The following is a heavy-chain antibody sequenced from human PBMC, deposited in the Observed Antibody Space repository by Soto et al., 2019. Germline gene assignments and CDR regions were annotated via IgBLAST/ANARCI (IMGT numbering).Heavy chain of an antibody. CDR1: GFTFSSYA. CDR2: ISGSGGST. V-gene: IGHV3-23*01. J-gene: IGHJ4*02. D-gene: IGHD5-12*01. Sequence: EVQLLESGGGLVQPGGSLRLSCAASGFTFSSYAMSWVRQAPGKGLEWVSAISGSGGSTYYADSVKGRFTISRDNSKNTLYLHMNSLRAEDTAVYYCAKDFVGYDFPYYFDYWGQGTLVTVSS. CDR3: AKDFVGYDFPYYFDY.